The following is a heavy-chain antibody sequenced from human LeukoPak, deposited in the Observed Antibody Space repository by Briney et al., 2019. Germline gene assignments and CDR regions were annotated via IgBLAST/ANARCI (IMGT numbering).Heavy chain of an antibody. V-gene: IGHV4-59*01. CDR3: ARVPRTSYYYYFYYMDV. CDR1: GGSISSYY. J-gene: IGHJ6*03. D-gene: IGHD1-14*01. CDR2: IYYSGST. Sequence: SETLSLTRTVSGGSISSYYWSWIRQPPGKGLEWIGYIYYSGSTNYRPALKSRVTISVDTSKNQFSLKLSSVTAADTAAYYCARVPRTSYYYYFYYMDVWGKGTTVTVSS.